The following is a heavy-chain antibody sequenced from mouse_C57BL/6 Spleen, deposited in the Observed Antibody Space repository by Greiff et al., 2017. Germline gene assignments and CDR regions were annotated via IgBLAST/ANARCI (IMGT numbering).Heavy chain of an antibody. CDR3: AAYDYDGFAY. CDR1: GFSLTSYG. V-gene: IGHV2-6*01. Sequence: VKVVESGPGLVAPSQSLSITCTVSGFSLTSYGVDWVRQSPGKGLEWLGVIWGVGSTNYNSALKSRLSISKDNSKSQVFLKMNSLQTDDTAMYYCAAYDYDGFAYWGQGTLVTVSA. CDR2: IWGVGST. D-gene: IGHD2-4*01. J-gene: IGHJ3*01.